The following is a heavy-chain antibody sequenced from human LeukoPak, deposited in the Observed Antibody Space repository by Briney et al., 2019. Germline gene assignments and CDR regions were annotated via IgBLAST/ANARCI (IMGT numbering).Heavy chain of an antibody. Sequence: PSETLSLTCNVSGGSISSSSYYWGWIRQPPGKGLEWIGSMDYSGSTYYNPSLKSRVTISVDTSKNQFSLKLSSVTAADTAVHYCARHSWAGIKSWFDPWGQGTLVTVSS. CDR2: MDYSGST. CDR1: GGSISSSSYY. V-gene: IGHV4-39*01. D-gene: IGHD3-10*01. CDR3: ARHSWAGIKSWFDP. J-gene: IGHJ5*02.